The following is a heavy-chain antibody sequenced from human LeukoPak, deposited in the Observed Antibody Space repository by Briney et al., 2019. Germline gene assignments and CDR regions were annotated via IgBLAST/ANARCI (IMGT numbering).Heavy chain of an antibody. CDR3: ATAVTVVVTVSYFDY. CDR2: FDPEDGET. D-gene: IGHD2-21*02. V-gene: IGHV1-24*01. Sequence: ASVKVSCKVSGYTLTELSMHWVRQAPGKGLEWMGGFDPEDGETIYSQKFQGRVTMTEDTSTDTAYMELGSLRSVDTAVSYCATAVTVVVTVSYFDYSGQGTLVTVSS. J-gene: IGHJ4*02. CDR1: GYTLTELS.